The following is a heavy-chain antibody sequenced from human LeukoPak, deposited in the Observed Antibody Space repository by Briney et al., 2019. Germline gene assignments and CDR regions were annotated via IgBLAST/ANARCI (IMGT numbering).Heavy chain of an antibody. D-gene: IGHD6-13*01. CDR2: IKSKTDGGTT. J-gene: IGHJ3*02. CDR3: HKQAAAAIDAFDI. CDR1: GFTFSNAW. Sequence: KPGGSLRLSCAASGFTFSNAWMSWVRQAPGKGLEWVGRIKSKTDGGTTDYAAPVKGRFTISRDDSKNTLYLQMNSLRAEDTAVYYTHKQAAAAIDAFDIWGQGTMVTVSS. V-gene: IGHV3-15*01.